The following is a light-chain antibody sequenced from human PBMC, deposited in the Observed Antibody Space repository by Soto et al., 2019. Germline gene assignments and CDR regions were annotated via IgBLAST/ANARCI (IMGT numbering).Light chain of an antibody. Sequence: EIVLTQSPGTLSLSPGERATLSCRAGQSVHRSYLAWYQQKPGQAPRLLIYGASSRATGIPDRFSGSGSGTDFTLTISRLEPEDFAVYYCQQYGDSPTWTFGQGTKVDIK. CDR2: GAS. J-gene: IGKJ1*01. CDR1: QSVHRSY. CDR3: QQYGDSPTWT. V-gene: IGKV3-20*01.